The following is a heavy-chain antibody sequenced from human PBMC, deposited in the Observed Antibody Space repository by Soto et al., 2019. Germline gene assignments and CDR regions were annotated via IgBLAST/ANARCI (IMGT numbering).Heavy chain of an antibody. CDR1: GYTFTGYY. CDR3: AVLCSSTSCYGSPRYYYGMDV. J-gene: IGHJ6*02. CDR2: INPNSGGT. D-gene: IGHD2-2*01. Sequence: ASVKVSCKASGYTFTGYYMHWVRQAPGQGLEWMGWINPNSGGTNYAQKFQGRVTMTRDTSISTAYMELSSLRSEDTAVYYCAVLCSSTSCYGSPRYYYGMDVWGQGTTVTVSS. V-gene: IGHV1-2*02.